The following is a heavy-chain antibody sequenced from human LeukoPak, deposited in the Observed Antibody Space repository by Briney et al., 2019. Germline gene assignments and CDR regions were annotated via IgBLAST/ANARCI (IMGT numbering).Heavy chain of an antibody. CDR3: ARVLSGYDFWSGYWSGGGYYFDY. CDR1: GFTFSSYW. D-gene: IGHD3-3*01. V-gene: IGHV3-7*01. J-gene: IGHJ4*02. CDR2: IKQDGSEK. Sequence: GGSLRLSCAASGFTFSSYWMSWVRQAPGKGLEWVANIKQDGSEKYYVDSVKGRFTISRDNAKNSLYLQMNSLRAEDTAVYYCARVLSGYDFWSGYWSGGGYYFDYWGQGTLVTVSS.